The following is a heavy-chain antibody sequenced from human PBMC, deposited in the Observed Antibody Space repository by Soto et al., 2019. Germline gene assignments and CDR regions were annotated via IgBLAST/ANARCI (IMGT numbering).Heavy chain of an antibody. D-gene: IGHD6-13*01. V-gene: IGHV1-8*01. CDR1: GYTFTSYD. Sequence: QVQLVQSGAEVKKPGASVKVSCKASGYTFTSYDINWVRQATGQGLEWMGWMNPNSGNTGYAQKVQGRVTMTRNTSISTAYMELSSLRSEDTAVYYCARGGYSSSWYVYYYYGMDVWGQGTTVTVSS. J-gene: IGHJ6*02. CDR2: MNPNSGNT. CDR3: ARGGYSSSWYVYYYYGMDV.